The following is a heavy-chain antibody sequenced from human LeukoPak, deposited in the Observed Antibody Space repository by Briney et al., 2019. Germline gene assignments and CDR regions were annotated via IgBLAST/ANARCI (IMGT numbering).Heavy chain of an antibody. CDR2: IYYSGRT. Sequence: PSETLSLTCTVSGGSISSYYWSWIRQPPGKGLEWIGYIYYSGRTNYNPSLKSRVTISVDTSKNQFSLKLSSVTAADTAVYYCARGFMAVTTGSDYWGQGTLVTVSS. CDR3: ARGFMAVTTGSDY. J-gene: IGHJ4*02. D-gene: IGHD4-17*01. CDR1: GGSISSYY. V-gene: IGHV4-59*08.